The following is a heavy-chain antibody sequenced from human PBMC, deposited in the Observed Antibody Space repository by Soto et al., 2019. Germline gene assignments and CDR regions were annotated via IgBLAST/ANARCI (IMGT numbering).Heavy chain of an antibody. V-gene: IGHV3-20*04. CDR1: GFTFDDYG. J-gene: IGHJ5*02. Sequence: PGGSLRLSCAASGFTFDDYGMSWVRQSPGKGLEWVSGINWNGGSTGYADSVKGRFTISRDNAKNSLYLQMNSLRAEDTALYYCARDSHSRIKATVVSWFDPWGQGTLVTVSS. CDR2: INWNGGST. D-gene: IGHD2-21*01. CDR3: ARDSHSRIKATVVSWFDP.